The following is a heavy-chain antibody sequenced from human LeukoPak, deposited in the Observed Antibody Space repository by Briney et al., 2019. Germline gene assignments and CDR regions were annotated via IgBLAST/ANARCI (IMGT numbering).Heavy chain of an antibody. CDR3: TSEDQGGFDY. Sequence: PGGSLRLSCVASGFTFSNAWMSWXXQAPIKGLXWGGRIKRKIDGETTDYAAPAKGRFTISRDDSKNTLYLQMNSLKTEDTAVYYCTSEDQGGFDYWGRGTLVTVSS. J-gene: IGHJ4*02. CDR1: GFTFSNAW. CDR2: IKRKIDGETT. D-gene: IGHD1-26*01. V-gene: IGHV3-15*01.